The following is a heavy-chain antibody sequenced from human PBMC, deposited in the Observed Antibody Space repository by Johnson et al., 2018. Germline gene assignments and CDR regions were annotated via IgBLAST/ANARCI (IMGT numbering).Heavy chain of an antibody. CDR3: ARVYRRDTFEI. J-gene: IGHJ3*02. CDR1: GDTFTTSP. V-gene: IGHV1-69*06. D-gene: IGHD2-2*01. Sequence: VQLVESGAEVKKPGSSXKVSCKVSGDTFTTSPLSWVRQAPGQGLEWMGRIIPLFGRADYGQKFQGRLRISADKSTDTAYMELNSLKSEDTAIYFWARVYRRDTFEIWGQGTMVTVSS. CDR2: IIPLFGRA.